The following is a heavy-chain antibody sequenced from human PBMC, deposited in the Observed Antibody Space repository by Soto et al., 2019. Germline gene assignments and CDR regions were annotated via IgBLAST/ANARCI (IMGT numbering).Heavy chain of an antibody. Sequence: QVQLVQSGAEVKKPGSSVKVSCKASGGTFSSYTISWVRQAPGQGLEWMGRIIPILGIANYAQKFQGRVTITADKSTSTDYMELSSLRSEDTAVYYCARGSYSSSTWLHNYYMDVWGKGTTVTVSS. D-gene: IGHD6-6*01. CDR2: IIPILGIA. V-gene: IGHV1-69*02. J-gene: IGHJ6*03. CDR1: GGTFSSYT. CDR3: ARGSYSSSTWLHNYYMDV.